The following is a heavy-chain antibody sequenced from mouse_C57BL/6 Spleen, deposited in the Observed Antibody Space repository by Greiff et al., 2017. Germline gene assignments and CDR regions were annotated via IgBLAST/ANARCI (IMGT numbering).Heavy chain of an antibody. V-gene: IGHV5-17*01. Sequence: EVQLVESGGGLVKPGGSLKLSCAASGFTFSDYGMHWVRQAPEKGLEWVGYISSGRSTIYYAATVKGRFTISRDNAKNTLFLQMNSLRSEDTAMYYCARPGWDAYFDDWGQGTTLTVSS. CDR3: ARPGWDAYFDD. D-gene: IGHD1-1*02. CDR2: ISSGRSTI. J-gene: IGHJ2*01. CDR1: GFTFSDYG.